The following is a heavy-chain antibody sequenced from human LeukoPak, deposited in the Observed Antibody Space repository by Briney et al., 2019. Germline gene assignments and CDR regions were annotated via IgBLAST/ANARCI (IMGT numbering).Heavy chain of an antibody. Sequence: GGSLRLSCAASGFPFDISWLNWVRQAPGKGPEWVATMKPVGSEKYYVGSVKGRFTISRDNAKNSVYLQMDSLRVEDTAVYYCAKDAFWGRGTLVTVSS. J-gene: IGHJ4*02. CDR3: AKDAF. CDR2: MKPVGSEK. V-gene: IGHV3-7*01. CDR1: GFPFDISW.